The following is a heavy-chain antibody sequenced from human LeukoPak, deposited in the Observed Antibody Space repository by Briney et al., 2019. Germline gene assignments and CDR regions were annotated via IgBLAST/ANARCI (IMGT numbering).Heavy chain of an antibody. CDR2: ISGSGGST. J-gene: IGHJ4*02. D-gene: IGHD3-3*01. V-gene: IGHV3-23*01. Sequence: GGSLRLSCAASGFTFSSYAMSWVRQAPGKGLEWVSAISGSGGSTYYADSVKGRFTISRDNSKNTLYLQMNSLRAEDTAAYYCAKGGYDFWSGYFFDSWGQGTLVTVSS. CDR1: GFTFSSYA. CDR3: AKGGYDFWSGYFFDS.